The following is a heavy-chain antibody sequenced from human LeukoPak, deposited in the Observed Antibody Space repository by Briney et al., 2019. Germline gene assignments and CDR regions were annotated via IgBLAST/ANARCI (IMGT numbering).Heavy chain of an antibody. Sequence: GASVKVSCKVSGYTLTELSMHWVRQAPGKGLEWMGGFDPEDGETIYAQKFQSRVTMTEDTSTDTAYMELSSLRSEDTAVYYCATAIPDYDFWSGCVWGQGTLVTVSS. J-gene: IGHJ4*02. V-gene: IGHV1-24*01. D-gene: IGHD3-3*01. CDR2: FDPEDGET. CDR1: GYTLTELS. CDR3: ATAIPDYDFWSGCV.